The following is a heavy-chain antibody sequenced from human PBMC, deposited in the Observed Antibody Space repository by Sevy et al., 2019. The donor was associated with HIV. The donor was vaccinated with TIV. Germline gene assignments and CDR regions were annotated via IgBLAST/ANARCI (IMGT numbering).Heavy chain of an antibody. CDR1: GFNFRNSW. D-gene: IGHD3-10*02. Sequence: GGSLRLSCATFGFNFRNSWMAWVRQPPGKGLEFLADIKQDGYETYYVDSVKGRFTISRDNAKNSLHLQMNSLRAEDMAMYFCVSDKEEGASVLDYWGQGTPVTVSS. V-gene: IGHV3-7*03. J-gene: IGHJ4*02. CDR3: VSDKEEGASVLDY. CDR2: IKQDGYET.